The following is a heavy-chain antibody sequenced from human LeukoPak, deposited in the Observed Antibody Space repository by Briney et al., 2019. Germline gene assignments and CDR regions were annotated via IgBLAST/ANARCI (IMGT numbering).Heavy chain of an antibody. V-gene: IGHV1-2*02. CDR1: GYTFTGYY. D-gene: IGHD5-12*01. Sequence: ASVKVSCKASGYTFTGYYVHWVRQAPGQGLEWVGGINPNSGGTNYAQKFQGRVTMTRDTSISTAYMELSRLRSDDTAVCYCAGFFSGYDSGWFDPWGQGTLVTVSS. CDR3: AGFFSGYDSGWFDP. J-gene: IGHJ5*02. CDR2: INPNSGGT.